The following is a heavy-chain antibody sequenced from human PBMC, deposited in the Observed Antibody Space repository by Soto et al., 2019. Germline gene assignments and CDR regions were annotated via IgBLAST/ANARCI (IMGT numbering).Heavy chain of an antibody. CDR1: GYTFTSDY. J-gene: IGHJ5*02. CDR3: ARVSQIYYGSGSYPSFDP. Sequence: ASLKVSCKASGYTFTSDYMHWVRQAPGQGLEWMGIINPSGGSTSYAQKFQGRVTMTRDTSTSTVYMELSSLRSEDTAVYYCARVSQIYYGSGSYPSFDPWGQGTLVIVSS. CDR2: INPSGGST. D-gene: IGHD3-10*01. V-gene: IGHV1-46*01.